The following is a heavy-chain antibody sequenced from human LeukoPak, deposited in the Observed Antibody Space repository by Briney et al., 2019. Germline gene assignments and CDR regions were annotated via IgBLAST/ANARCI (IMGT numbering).Heavy chain of an antibody. V-gene: IGHV3-23*01. J-gene: IGHJ4*02. D-gene: IGHD5-12*01. CDR1: GFTFSSYW. CDR3: AKVSRVVTTSYFDY. Sequence: GGSLRLSCAASGFTFSSYWMSWVRQAPGKGLEWVSAISGSGGSTYYADSVKGRFTISRDNSKNTLYLQMNSLRAEDTAVYYCAKVSRVVTTSYFDYWGQGTLVTVSS. CDR2: ISGSGGST.